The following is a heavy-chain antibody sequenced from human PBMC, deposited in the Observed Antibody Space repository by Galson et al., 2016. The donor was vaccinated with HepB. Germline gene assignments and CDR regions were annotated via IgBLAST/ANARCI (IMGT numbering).Heavy chain of an antibody. CDR2: VNPDTGVT. D-gene: IGHD3-9*01. CDR3: ARERRYAFGP. Sequence: SVKVSCKASGYTFTDDFIHWVRQAPGQGLECLGRVNPDTGVTDFAQRFQGRIAMTRDTSISTAYMHLSGLRTDDTAGYYCARERRYAFGPWGQGTLVTVSS. V-gene: IGHV1-2*06. J-gene: IGHJ5*02. CDR1: GYTFTDDF.